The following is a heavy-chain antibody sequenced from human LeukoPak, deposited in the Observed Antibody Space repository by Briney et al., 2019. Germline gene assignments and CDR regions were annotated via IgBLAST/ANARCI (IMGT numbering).Heavy chain of an antibody. CDR1: GGSISNYY. V-gene: IGHV4-4*07. D-gene: IGHD2-8*01. CDR2: IYTSGST. J-gene: IGHJ5*02. Sequence: SETLSLTCTVSGGSISNYYWSWIRQPAGKRLEWVGRIYTSGSTNYNPSLKGRVTMSVDTSKNQLSLKLSSVTAADTAVYYCARSKWDIVLMVYAIRSNWFDPWGQGTLVTVSS. CDR3: ARSKWDIVLMVYAIRSNWFDP.